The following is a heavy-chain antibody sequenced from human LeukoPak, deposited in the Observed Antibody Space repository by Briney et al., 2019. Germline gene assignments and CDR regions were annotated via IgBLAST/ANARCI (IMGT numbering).Heavy chain of an antibody. Sequence: SETLSLTCTVSGGSINSYYWSWIRQPPGKGLEWIGYIYYSGSTNYNPSLKSRVTISVDTSKNQFSLKLSSVTAADTAVYYCARESPRGAVAVTFDYWGQGTLVTVSS. V-gene: IGHV4-59*01. D-gene: IGHD6-19*01. CDR2: IYYSGST. J-gene: IGHJ4*02. CDR1: GGSINSYY. CDR3: ARESPRGAVAVTFDY.